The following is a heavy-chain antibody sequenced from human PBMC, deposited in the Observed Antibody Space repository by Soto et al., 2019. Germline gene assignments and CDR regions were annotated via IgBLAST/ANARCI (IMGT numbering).Heavy chain of an antibody. CDR1: DGSISSYY. CDR2: IYYSGST. D-gene: IGHD3-10*01. Sequence: PSETLSLTCTVSDGSISSYYWSWIRQPPGKGLEWIGYIYYSGSTNYNPSLKSRVTISVDTSKNQFSLKLSSVTAADTAVYYCARSPRLDTMVRGVYSRSYFDYWGQGTLVTVSS. CDR3: ARSPRLDTMVRGVYSRSYFDY. V-gene: IGHV4-59*12. J-gene: IGHJ4*02.